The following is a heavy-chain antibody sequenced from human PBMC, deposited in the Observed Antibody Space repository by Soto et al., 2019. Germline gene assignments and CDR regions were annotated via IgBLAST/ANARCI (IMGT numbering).Heavy chain of an antibody. CDR3: GRGSLITMIVNY. CDR1: GYTFTSYY. D-gene: IGHD3-22*01. V-gene: IGHV1-46*01. CDR2: INPSGGSS. J-gene: IGHJ4*02. Sequence: QVQLVQSGAEVKKPGASVKVSCKASGYTFTSYYMHWVRQAPGQGLEWMGIINPSGGSSSYAQKFQGRVTMTRDTSTNTVSMELNRPRSEDTAVYYCGRGSLITMIVNYWGQGTLVTVSS.